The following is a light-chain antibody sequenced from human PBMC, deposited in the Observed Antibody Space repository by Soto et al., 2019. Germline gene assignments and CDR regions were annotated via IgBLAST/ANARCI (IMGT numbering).Light chain of an antibody. V-gene: IGKV3-20*01. CDR3: QQYNNWRT. CDR1: QSVSSSY. Sequence: IILTQSPVTLSLSPGERATLSCRASQSVSSSYLAWYQQKPGQAPRLLIYGASSRATGIPDRFSGSGSGTDFTLTISRLEPEDFAVYYCQQYNNWRTFGQGTKVDI. CDR2: GAS. J-gene: IGKJ1*01.